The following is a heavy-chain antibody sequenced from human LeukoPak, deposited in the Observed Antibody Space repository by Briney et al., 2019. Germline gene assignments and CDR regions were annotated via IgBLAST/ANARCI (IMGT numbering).Heavy chain of an antibody. D-gene: IGHD2-15*01. CDR3: SNGGGSAFDY. CDR1: GFSFSRFA. J-gene: IGHJ4*02. CDR2: ISGSGGST. Sequence: GGSLRLSCATSGFSFSRFALSWVRQAPGKGLEWVSAISGSGGSTYYADSVRDRFTISRDNSKNTLYLQMKSLRVEDTGVYYCSNGGGSAFDYWGQGTQLTVSS. V-gene: IGHV3-23*01.